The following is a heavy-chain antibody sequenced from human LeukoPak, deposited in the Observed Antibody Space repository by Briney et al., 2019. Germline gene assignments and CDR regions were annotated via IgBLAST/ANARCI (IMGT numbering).Heavy chain of an antibody. CDR1: GFTFSSYA. D-gene: IGHD4/OR15-4a*01. CDR2: ISGCGGST. Sequence: GGSLRLSCAASGFTFSSYAMSWVRQAPGKGLEWVSAISGCGGSTYYADSVKGRFTISRDNSKNTLYLQMGSLRAEDMAVYYCARGWTMVGHYYMDVWGKGTTVTVSS. J-gene: IGHJ6*03. V-gene: IGHV3-23*01. CDR3: ARGWTMVGHYYMDV.